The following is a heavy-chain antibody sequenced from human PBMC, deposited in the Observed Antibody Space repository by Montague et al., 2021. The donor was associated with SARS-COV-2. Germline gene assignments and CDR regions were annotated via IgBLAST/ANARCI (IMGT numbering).Heavy chain of an antibody. Sequence: SETLSLTCTVSGGSISSYYWCCIRQPPGKELEGIGEITHSGSTTYNPSLHRRVTISVDTSTKQLSLKLRSVTAAATAVYYCARWISGLGGVDEWGQGTLVTVSS. CDR2: ITHSGST. D-gene: IGHD3-16*01. CDR3: ARWISGLGGVDE. J-gene: IGHJ4*02. CDR1: GGSISSYY. V-gene: IGHV4-34*01.